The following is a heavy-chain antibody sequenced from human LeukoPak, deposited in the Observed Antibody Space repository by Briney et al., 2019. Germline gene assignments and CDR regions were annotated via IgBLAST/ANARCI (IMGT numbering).Heavy chain of an antibody. V-gene: IGHV3-20*04. CDR3: ARGYYYDSSGYLY. CDR1: GFTFDDYG. Sequence: GGSLRLSCAASGFTFDDYGMTWVRQAPGKGLEWVSGINWNGDTIGYADSVKGRFTISRDNAKNSLYLQMNSLRAEDTAVYYCARGYYYDSSGYLYWGQGTLVTVSS. J-gene: IGHJ4*02. CDR2: INWNGDTI. D-gene: IGHD3-22*01.